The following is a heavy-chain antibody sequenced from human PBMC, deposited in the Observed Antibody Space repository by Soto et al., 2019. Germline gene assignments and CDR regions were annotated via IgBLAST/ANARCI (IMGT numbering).Heavy chain of an antibody. CDR2: IYYSGST. CDR3: ASYCSSTSCYGHDAFDI. V-gene: IGHV4-59*01. Sequence: SETLSLTCTVSGCSISSYYWSWIRQPPGKGLEWIGYIYYSGSTNYNPSLKSRVTISVDTSKNQFSLKLSSVTAADTAVYYCASYCSSTSCYGHDAFDIWGQGTMVTVSS. D-gene: IGHD2-2*01. CDR1: GCSISSYY. J-gene: IGHJ3*02.